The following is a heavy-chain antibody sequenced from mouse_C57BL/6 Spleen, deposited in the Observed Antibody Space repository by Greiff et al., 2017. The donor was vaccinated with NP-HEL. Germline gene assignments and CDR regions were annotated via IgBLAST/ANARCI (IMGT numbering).Heavy chain of an antibody. CDR1: GFTFSSYA. CDR3: TREGNYYGSSYYAMDY. Sequence: EVQRVESGEGLVKPGGSLKLSCAASGFTFSSYAMSWVRQTPEKRLAWVAYISSGGDYIYYADTVKGRFTISRDNARNTLYLQMSSLKSEDTAMYYCTREGNYYGSSYYAMDYWGQGTSVTVSS. J-gene: IGHJ4*01. V-gene: IGHV5-9-1*02. D-gene: IGHD1-1*01. CDR2: ISSGGDYI.